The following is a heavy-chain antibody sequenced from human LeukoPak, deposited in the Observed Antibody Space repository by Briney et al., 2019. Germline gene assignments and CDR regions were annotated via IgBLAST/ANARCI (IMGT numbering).Heavy chain of an antibody. CDR2: ISSSSSYI. Sequence: PGGSLRLSCAASGFTFSSYSMNWVRQAPGKGLEWVSSISSSSSYIYYADSLKGRFTISRDNAKNSLYLQLSSLTVDDTAVYYCARDPSSYSPWGFDFWGQGTLVTVSS. D-gene: IGHD2-2*01. V-gene: IGHV3-21*01. CDR1: GFTFSSYS. CDR3: ARDPSSYSPWGFDF. J-gene: IGHJ4*02.